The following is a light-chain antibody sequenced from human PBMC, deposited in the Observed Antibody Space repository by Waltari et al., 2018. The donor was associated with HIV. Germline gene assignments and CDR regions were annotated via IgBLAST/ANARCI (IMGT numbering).Light chain of an antibody. J-gene: IGLJ2*01. V-gene: IGLV1-40*01. Sequence: QSVLTQPRSVSGAPGQRATISCPGSSPKTGAGSDVHLYQQVPATAPKLLIYGNNNRPPRVPHRFSASKSGASPTLAITGLQAEDEADYYCQSYDSSLTGSVFGGGTKLTVL. CDR3: QSYDSSLTGSV. CDR2: GNN. CDR1: SPKTGAGSD.